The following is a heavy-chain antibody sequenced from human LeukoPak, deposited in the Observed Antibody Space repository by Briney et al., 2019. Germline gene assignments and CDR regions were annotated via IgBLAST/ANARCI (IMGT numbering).Heavy chain of an antibody. CDR2: ISYDGSNK. CDR1: GFTFSSYG. V-gene: IGHV3-30*18. J-gene: IGHJ4*02. Sequence: PGGSLRLSCAASGFTFSSYGMHWVRQAPGKGLEWVAVISYDGSNKYYADSVKGRFTISRDNSKNTLYLQMNSLRAEDTAVYYCAKGPWVSSYGGNSGYFDYWGQGTLVTVSS. CDR3: AKGPWVSSYGGNSGYFDY. D-gene: IGHD4-23*01.